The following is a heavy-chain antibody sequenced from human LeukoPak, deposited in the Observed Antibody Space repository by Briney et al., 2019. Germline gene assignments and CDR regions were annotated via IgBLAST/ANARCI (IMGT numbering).Heavy chain of an antibody. CDR1: GYTFTSYG. D-gene: IGHD3-22*01. CDR2: FDPEDGET. J-gene: IGHJ3*02. CDR3: ATALRDYDSSGYVPDAFDI. V-gene: IGHV1-24*01. Sequence: GASVKVSCKASGYTFTSYGISWVRQAPGQGLEWMGGFDPEDGETIYAQKFQGRVTMTEDTSTDTAYMELSSLRSEDTAVYYCATALRDYDSSGYVPDAFDIWGQGTMVTVSS.